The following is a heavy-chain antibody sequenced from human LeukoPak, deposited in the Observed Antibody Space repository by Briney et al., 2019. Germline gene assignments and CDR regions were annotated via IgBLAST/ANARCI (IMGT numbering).Heavy chain of an antibody. CDR1: GFTFGDYA. J-gene: IGHJ3*01. CDR2: IRSKAYGGTT. Sequence: GGSLRLSCTASGFTFGDYAMSWFRQAPGKGLEWVGFIRSKAYGGTTDYAAPVKGRFTISRDDSKNTLYLQVNSLKTEDTAVYYCATAAAATGGAFDVWGQGTMVTVSS. V-gene: IGHV3-49*03. D-gene: IGHD2-15*01. CDR3: ATAAAATGGAFDV.